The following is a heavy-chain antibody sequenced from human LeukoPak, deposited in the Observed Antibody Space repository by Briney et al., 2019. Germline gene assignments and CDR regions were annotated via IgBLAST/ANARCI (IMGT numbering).Heavy chain of an antibody. D-gene: IGHD5-18*01. CDR2: IYHSGST. CDR3: ARVVKDTYSYGYLFDY. J-gene: IGHJ4*02. V-gene: IGHV4-30-2*01. CDR1: GGSIGSGGYS. Sequence: WPTLSLTCAVSGGSIGSGGYSGSWIRQPPGEGLAWIWYIYHSGSTYYNPSLKSRVTISVARSKNQFSLKLSSVTAADTAVYYCARVVKDTYSYGYLFDYWGQGTLVTVSS.